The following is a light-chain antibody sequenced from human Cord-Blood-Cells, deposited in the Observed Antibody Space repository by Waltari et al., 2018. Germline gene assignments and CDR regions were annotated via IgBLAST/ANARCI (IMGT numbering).Light chain of an antibody. Sequence: QSALTQPASVSGSPGQSITISCTGTSSDVGGYNYVSEYQQHPGKAPKLMISEVSNRPSGVSNRFSGSKSGNTASLTISGLQAEDEADYFCSSYTSSSTRVFGTGTKVTVL. CDR1: SSDVGGYNY. CDR3: SSYTSSSTRV. J-gene: IGLJ1*01. CDR2: EVS. V-gene: IGLV2-14*01.